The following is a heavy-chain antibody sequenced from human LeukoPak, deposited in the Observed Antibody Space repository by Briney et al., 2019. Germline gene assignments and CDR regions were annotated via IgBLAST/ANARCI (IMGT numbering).Heavy chain of an antibody. D-gene: IGHD3-22*01. Sequence: GDSLKISCKGSGYSFANYWIGWVRQVPGKGLEWMGIIYPNASDTRYSPSFRGQVTISADKSIATAYLRWNSLKASDTAMYYCALSSGAYDSAGYFDYWGQGTLVTVSS. CDR1: GYSFANYW. J-gene: IGHJ4*02. CDR2: IYPNASDT. V-gene: IGHV5-51*01. CDR3: ALSSGAYDSAGYFDY.